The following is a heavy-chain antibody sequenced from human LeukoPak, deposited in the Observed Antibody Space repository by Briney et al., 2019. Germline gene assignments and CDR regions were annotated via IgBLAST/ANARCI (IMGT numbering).Heavy chain of an antibody. V-gene: IGHV3-30*01. CDR2: ISPDGSNK. J-gene: IGHJ4*02. CDR1: GFAFSIYY. D-gene: IGHD3-22*01. CDR3: ARGDSSGHHDF. Sequence: GGSLRLSCAASGFAFSIYYIHWVRQAPGKGLEWLAVISPDGSNKYFADSVNGRFTISRDNSKNTIFLQMNSLRVEDTSIYYCARGDSSGHHDFWGQGALVTVSS.